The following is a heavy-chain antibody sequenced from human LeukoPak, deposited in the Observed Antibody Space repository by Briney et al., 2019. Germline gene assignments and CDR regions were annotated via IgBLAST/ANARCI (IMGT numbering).Heavy chain of an antibody. Sequence: SETLSLTCTVSGGSISSGSYYWSWIRQPAGKGLEWIGRIYTSASTNYNPSLNSRVTISVDTSNNQFSLKLSSVTAGDTAVYYCARTTYYYGSGSYYDDFDYWGQGTLVTVSS. D-gene: IGHD3-10*01. CDR3: ARTTYYYGSGSYYDDFDY. CDR1: GGSISSGSYY. CDR2: IYTSAST. V-gene: IGHV4-61*02. J-gene: IGHJ4*02.